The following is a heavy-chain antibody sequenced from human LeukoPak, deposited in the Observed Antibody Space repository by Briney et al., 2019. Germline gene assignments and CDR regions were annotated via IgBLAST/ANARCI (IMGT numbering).Heavy chain of an antibody. V-gene: IGHV1-18*01. Sequence: ATVKVSCKTSGYTFTEFGITWVREAPAQGLEWVGWINTKTGQINLARKLQGRVTMTTDTSTRTAYMELRSLRSDDTAVYFCARDIAYDVDYWGPGTLVTVSS. CDR3: ARDIAYDVDY. J-gene: IGHJ4*02. D-gene: IGHD3-16*01. CDR2: INTKTGQI. CDR1: GYTFTEFG.